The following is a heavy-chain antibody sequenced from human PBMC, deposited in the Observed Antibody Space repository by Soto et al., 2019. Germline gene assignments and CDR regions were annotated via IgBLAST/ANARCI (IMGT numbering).Heavy chain of an antibody. J-gene: IGHJ4*02. D-gene: IGHD2-15*01. Sequence: GGSLRLSCAASGFTFSSYAMSWVRQAPGKGLEWVSAISGSGGSTYYADSVKGRFTISRDNSKNTLYLQMNSLRAEDTAVYYCAKKNIVVVVAATFDYWGPGTLVTVSS. CDR1: GFTFSSYA. CDR3: AKKNIVVVVAATFDY. CDR2: ISGSGGST. V-gene: IGHV3-23*01.